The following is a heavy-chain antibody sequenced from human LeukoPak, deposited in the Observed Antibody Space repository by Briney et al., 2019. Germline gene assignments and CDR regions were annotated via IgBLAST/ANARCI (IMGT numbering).Heavy chain of an antibody. CDR3: ARGYDSSGLAFDY. CDR2: IIPIFGTA. Sequence: SVKVSCKASGGTFSSYAISWVRQAPGQGLEWMGGIIPIFGTANYAQKFQGRVTITTDESTSTAHMELSSLRSEDTAVYYCARGYDSSGLAFDYWGQGTLVTVSS. D-gene: IGHD3-22*01. J-gene: IGHJ4*02. CDR1: GGTFSSYA. V-gene: IGHV1-69*05.